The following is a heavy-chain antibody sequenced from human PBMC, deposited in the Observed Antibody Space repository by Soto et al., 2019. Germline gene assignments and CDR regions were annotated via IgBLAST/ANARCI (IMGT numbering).Heavy chain of an antibody. CDR3: ARSQGSSTSLEIYYYYYYGMDV. V-gene: IGHV1-69*01. CDR1: GGTFSSYA. D-gene: IGHD2-2*01. CDR2: IIPISGTA. Sequence: VQLVQSGAEVKKPGASVKVSCKASGGTFSSYAISWVRQAPGQGLEWMGGIIPISGTANYAQKFKGRFTITADESTSTAYMELSSLRSEDTAVYYCARSQGSSTSLEIYYYYYYGMDVWGQGTTVTVSS. J-gene: IGHJ6*02.